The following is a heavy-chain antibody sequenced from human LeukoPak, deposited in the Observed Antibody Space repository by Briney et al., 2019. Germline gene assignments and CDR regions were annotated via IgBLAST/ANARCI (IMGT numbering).Heavy chain of an antibody. J-gene: IGHJ4*02. CDR2: IKVDGSEK. Sequence: QTGGSLRLSCAASGFTFSGFWMSWVRQAPGKGLEWVANIKVDGSEKNYVDSVRGRFTISRDNAKNSLYLQMNSLRAEDTAVYYCTRNGRSLDYWGQETLVTVSS. CDR3: TRNGRSLDY. D-gene: IGHD2-15*01. CDR1: GFTFSGFW. V-gene: IGHV3-7*01.